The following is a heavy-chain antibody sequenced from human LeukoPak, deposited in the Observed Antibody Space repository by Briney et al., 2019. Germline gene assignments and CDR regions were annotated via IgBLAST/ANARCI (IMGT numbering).Heavy chain of an antibody. CDR1: GFTFSVYE. D-gene: IGHD3-10*01. V-gene: IGHV3-48*03. J-gene: IGHJ5*02. CDR2: ISSAGSHT. Sequence: GGSLRLSCTAAGFTFSVYEMNWVRQAPGKGLEWVSFISSAGSHTYYADSVKGRFTISRDNAKNSLYLQMNSLRAEDTAVYYCARELGFGEIISWFDPWGQGTLVTVSS. CDR3: ARELGFGEIISWFDP.